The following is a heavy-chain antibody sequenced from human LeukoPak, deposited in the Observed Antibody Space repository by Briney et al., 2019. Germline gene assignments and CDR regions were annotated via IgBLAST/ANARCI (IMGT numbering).Heavy chain of an antibody. V-gene: IGHV1-69*06. D-gene: IGHD1-26*01. J-gene: IGHJ5*02. CDR1: GGTFSSYA. CDR2: IIPIFGTA. Sequence: SVKLSCKASGGTFSSYAISWVRHAPGQGLEWMGGIIPIFGTANYAQKFQGRVTITADKSTSTAYMELRSLRSEDTAVYYCARDTPWGSYYRWFDPWGQGTLVTVSS. CDR3: ARDTPWGSYYRWFDP.